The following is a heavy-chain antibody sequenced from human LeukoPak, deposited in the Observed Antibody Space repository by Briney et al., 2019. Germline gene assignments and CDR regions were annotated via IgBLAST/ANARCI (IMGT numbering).Heavy chain of an antibody. CDR3: ARQVTFGYAYAYYFDY. CDR1: GGSISTSYYY. V-gene: IGHV4-39*01. J-gene: IGHJ4*02. D-gene: IGHD5-18*01. CDR2: FHNSEST. Sequence: PSETLSLTCTVSGGSISTSYYYWGWIRQPPGKGLEWIGNFHNSESTYYNPSLKSRVTISVDTSKNQFSLKLSSVTAADTAVYYCARQVTFGYAYAYYFDYWGQGSLVTVSS.